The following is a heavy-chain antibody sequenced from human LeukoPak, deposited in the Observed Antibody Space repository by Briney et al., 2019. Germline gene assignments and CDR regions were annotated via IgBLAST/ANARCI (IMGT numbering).Heavy chain of an antibody. CDR1: GGSISSYY. J-gene: IGHJ2*01. V-gene: IGHV4-59*01. CDR2: IYYSGST. Sequence: SETLSLTCTVSGGSISSYYWSWIRQPPGKGLGWIGYIYYSGSTNYNPSLKSRVTISVDTSKNQFSLKLSSVAAADTAVYYCARRPMTTVTTAGWYFDLWGRGTLVTVSS. D-gene: IGHD4-17*01. CDR3: ARRPMTTVTTAGWYFDL.